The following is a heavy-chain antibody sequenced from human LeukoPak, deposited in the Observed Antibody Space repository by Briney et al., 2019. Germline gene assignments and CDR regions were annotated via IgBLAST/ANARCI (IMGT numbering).Heavy chain of an antibody. J-gene: IGHJ6*02. CDR2: ITGSGGTT. Sequence: PGGSLRLSCVAPGFTFSSYAMNWVRQAPGKGLEWVSAITGSGGTTYYADSVKGRFTISRDGSTNTLYLQMHSLRAAATAVYYCANSAALWHSYGMAVWGQGTTVTVSS. CDR1: GFTFSSYA. CDR3: ANSAALWHSYGMAV. D-gene: IGHD3-3*02. V-gene: IGHV3-23*01.